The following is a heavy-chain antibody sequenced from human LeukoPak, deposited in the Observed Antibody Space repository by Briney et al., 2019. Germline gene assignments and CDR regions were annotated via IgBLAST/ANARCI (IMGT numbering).Heavy chain of an antibody. J-gene: IGHJ4*02. V-gene: IGHV4-31*03. Sequence: PSETLSLTCTVSGGSISSGGYYWSWIRQHPGKGLEWIGYIYYSGSTYYNPSLKSRVTISVDTSKNQFSLKLSSVTAADTAVYYCARQSSGERPNFDYWGQGTLVTVSS. D-gene: IGHD6-25*01. CDR2: IYYSGST. CDR1: GGSISSGGYY. CDR3: ARQSSGERPNFDY.